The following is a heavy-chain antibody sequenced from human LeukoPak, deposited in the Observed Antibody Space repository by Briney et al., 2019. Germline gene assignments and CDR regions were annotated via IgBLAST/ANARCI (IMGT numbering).Heavy chain of an antibody. V-gene: IGHV3-30*18. D-gene: IGHD5-18*01. CDR3: AKGKQQWWTFDALDI. J-gene: IGHJ3*02. Sequence: PSRSLRLSCAASGFTFSTYGMHWVRQAPGKGLEWVALLSYDGGKSNYTDSVKGRFTISRDNSKNTLYLQINSLIPDDTAVYYCAKGKQQWWTFDALDIWGQGTTVTVSS. CDR1: GFTFSTYG. CDR2: LSYDGGKS.